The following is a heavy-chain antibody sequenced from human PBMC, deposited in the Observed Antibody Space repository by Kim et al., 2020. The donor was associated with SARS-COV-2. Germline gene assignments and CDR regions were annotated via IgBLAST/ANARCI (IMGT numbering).Heavy chain of an antibody. D-gene: IGHD6-19*01. CDR1: GGSISSSGYY. Sequence: SETLSLTCTVSGGSISSSGYYWTWIRQPPGKGLEWIGSIYYSGTTYYNPSLKSRITISVDTSKNQFSLNLSSVTAADTAVYYCARRGAVAGNPVYDYWGQGTVVTVS. J-gene: IGHJ4*02. CDR3: ARRGAVAGNPVYDY. CDR2: IYYSGTT. V-gene: IGHV4-39*01.